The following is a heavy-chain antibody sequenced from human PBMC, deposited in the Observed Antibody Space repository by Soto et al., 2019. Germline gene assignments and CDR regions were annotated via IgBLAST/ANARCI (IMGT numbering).Heavy chain of an antibody. CDR2: IYFNGNT. J-gene: IGHJ5*02. CDR3: TGQYLGGFDP. D-gene: IGHD2-2*01. V-gene: IGHV4-39*01. Sequence: QVQLQASGPGLVKPSEDRSLTCNVSGGSVRSTSYYWGWIRQSPGKGLEWIANIYFNGNTYYNPSRKSRVTIALDPAKNQFALNLTSVTAADTAVYCGTGQYLGGFDPWGQGTLGTDSS. CDR1: GGSVRSTSYY.